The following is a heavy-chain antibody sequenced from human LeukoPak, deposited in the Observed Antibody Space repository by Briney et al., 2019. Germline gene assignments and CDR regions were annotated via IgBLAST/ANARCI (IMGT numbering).Heavy chain of an antibody. Sequence: GGSLRLSCTASGITLGSHDMHWVCQTTGEGLEWVAAISSGFHTFYAASVKGRFSVSRDDAKNSLYLQMSTLRAGDTALYYCVREARGYHYTYFDYWGQGTLVTVSS. CDR3: VREARGYHYTYFDY. J-gene: IGHJ4*02. D-gene: IGHD5-18*01. CDR2: ISSGFHT. V-gene: IGHV3-13*01. CDR1: GITLGSHD.